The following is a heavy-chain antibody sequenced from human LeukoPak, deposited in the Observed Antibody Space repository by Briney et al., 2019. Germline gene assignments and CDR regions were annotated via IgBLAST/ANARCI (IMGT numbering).Heavy chain of an antibody. V-gene: IGHV1-2*02. Sequence: ASVKVSCKASGYTFTGYYMHWVRQAPGRGLEWMGWINPNSGGTNYAQKFQGRVTMTRDTSISTAYMELSRLRSDDTAVYYCARLITMVRGAYYFDYWGQGTLVTVSS. CDR2: INPNSGGT. CDR3: ARLITMVRGAYYFDY. J-gene: IGHJ4*02. CDR1: GYTFTGYY. D-gene: IGHD3-10*01.